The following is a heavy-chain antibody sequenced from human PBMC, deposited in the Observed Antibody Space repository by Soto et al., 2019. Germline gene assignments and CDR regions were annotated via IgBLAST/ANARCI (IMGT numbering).Heavy chain of an antibody. Sequence: ASVKVSCKASGYTFTSYAMHWVRQAPGQRLEWMGWINAYNGNTNYAQKLQGRVTMTTDTSTSTAYMELRSLRSDDTAVYYCARDGVDTATGYYYGMDVWGQGTTVTVSS. D-gene: IGHD5-18*01. CDR3: ARDGVDTATGYYYGMDV. J-gene: IGHJ6*02. CDR1: GYTFTSYA. CDR2: INAYNGNT. V-gene: IGHV1-18*01.